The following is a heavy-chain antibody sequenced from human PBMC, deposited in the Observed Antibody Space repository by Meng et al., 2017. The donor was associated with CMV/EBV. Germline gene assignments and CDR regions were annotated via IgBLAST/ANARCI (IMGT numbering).Heavy chain of an antibody. V-gene: IGHV1-2*02. CDR3: ARDRVVVVPAATRNNWFDP. CDR2: INPNSGGT. J-gene: IGHJ5*02. D-gene: IGHD2-2*01. CDR1: TFTGYY. Sequence: TFTGYYMHWVRQAPGQGLEWMGWINPNSGGTNYAQKFQGRVTMTRDTSISTAYMELNRLRSDDTAVYYCARDRVVVVPAATRNNWFDPWGQGTLVTVSS.